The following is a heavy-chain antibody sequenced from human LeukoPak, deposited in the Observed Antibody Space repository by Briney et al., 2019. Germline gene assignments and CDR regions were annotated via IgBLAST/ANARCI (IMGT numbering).Heavy chain of an antibody. CDR2: ISWNSGSV. J-gene: IGHJ4*02. D-gene: IGHD1-26*01. Sequence: GRSLRLSCAASGFTFDDYAMHWVRQAPGKGLEWVSGISWNSGSVGYADSVKGRFTISRDNAKNSLYLQMNSLRAEDTALYYCAKDRGEGAISTPFDYWGQGTLVTVSS. V-gene: IGHV3-9*01. CDR3: AKDRGEGAISTPFDY. CDR1: GFTFDDYA.